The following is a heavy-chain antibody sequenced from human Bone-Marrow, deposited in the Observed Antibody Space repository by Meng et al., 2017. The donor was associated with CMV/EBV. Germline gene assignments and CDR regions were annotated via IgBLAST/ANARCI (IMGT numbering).Heavy chain of an antibody. CDR3: AKNFYNYNMQSGLFDR. Sequence: GGSLRLSCTASGISFSNYGFHWVRQAPGKGLEWVAFIWYDLSDEYYADSVKGRFTTSRDTSRDTVYLLMNNLRLEDTAVYYCAKNFYNYNMQSGLFDRWGQGTLVTVSS. V-gene: IGHV3-30*02. CDR1: GISFSNYG. CDR2: IWYDLSDE. D-gene: IGHD5-24*01. J-gene: IGHJ4*02.